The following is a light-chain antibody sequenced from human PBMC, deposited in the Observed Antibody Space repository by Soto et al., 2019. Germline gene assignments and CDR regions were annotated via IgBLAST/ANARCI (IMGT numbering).Light chain of an antibody. J-gene: IGLJ2*01. V-gene: IGLV2-14*03. CDR2: DVS. CDR3: SSYTSSSSRVV. CDR1: SSDVGGYNY. Sequence: QSALTQPASVSGSPGQSITISFTGTSSDVGGYNYVSWYQHHPGKAPKLMIYDVSNRPSGVSNRFSGSKSGNTASLIISGLQAEDEADYYCSSYTSSSSRVVFGGGTKLTVL.